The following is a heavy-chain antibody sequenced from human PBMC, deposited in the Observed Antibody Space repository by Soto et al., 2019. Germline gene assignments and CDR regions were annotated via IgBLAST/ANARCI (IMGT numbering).Heavy chain of an antibody. Sequence: GGSLRLSCAASGFTFSSYAMSWVRQAPGKGLEWVSAISDSGGSTYYADSVKGRFTISRDNSKNTLYLQMNSLRAEDTAVYYCAKDPGSITMIDRIDYWGQGTLVTVSS. CDR1: GFTFSSYA. D-gene: IGHD3-22*01. V-gene: IGHV3-23*01. CDR2: ISDSGGST. CDR3: AKDPGSITMIDRIDY. J-gene: IGHJ4*02.